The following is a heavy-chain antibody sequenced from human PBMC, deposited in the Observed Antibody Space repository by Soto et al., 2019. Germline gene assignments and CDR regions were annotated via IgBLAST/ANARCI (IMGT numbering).Heavy chain of an antibody. CDR1: GFTFSSYG. J-gene: IGHJ4*02. V-gene: IGHV3-30*03. CDR3: ARDSGYGDYVRYYFDY. CDR2: ISYDGSNK. Sequence: GGSLRLSCAASGFTFSSYGMHWVRQAPGKGLEWVAVISYDGSNKYCADSVKGRLTISRDNSKNTLYLQMNSLRAEDTAVYYCARDSGYGDYVRYYFDYWGQGTLVTVSS. D-gene: IGHD4-17*01.